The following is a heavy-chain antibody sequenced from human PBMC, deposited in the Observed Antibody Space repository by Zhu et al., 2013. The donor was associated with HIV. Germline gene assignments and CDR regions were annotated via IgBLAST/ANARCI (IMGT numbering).Heavy chain of an antibody. CDR3: AGEDYRMGVPFDY. Sequence: QSESQMXKPGASLSSPVRPPIIPSTPIYVHWLRQAPGQGLQWIGYINPQNGDTNYAQDFQGRVTLSRDTSLYTAYMELRKMTSDDTALYFCAGEDYRMGVPFDYWGQGALVVVSS. V-gene: IGHV1-2*02. CDR1: IIPSTPIY. D-gene: IGHD2-8*01. CDR2: INPQNGDT. J-gene: IGHJ4*02.